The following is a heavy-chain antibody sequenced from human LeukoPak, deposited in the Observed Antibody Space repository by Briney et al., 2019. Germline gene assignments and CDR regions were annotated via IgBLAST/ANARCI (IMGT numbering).Heavy chain of an antibody. Sequence: SETLSLTCTVSGDSIATGIHYWGWIRQPPGKGLEWIGSVFYTGNTYYNPSLQSRITISVDTSKNQVSLKVTSVTATDMALYYCARQGTYYYDSTKFTFDSWGQGTLVTVSS. V-gene: IGHV4-39*01. CDR2: VFYTGNT. CDR3: ARQGTYYYDSTKFTFDS. CDR1: GDSIATGIHY. D-gene: IGHD3-22*01. J-gene: IGHJ4*02.